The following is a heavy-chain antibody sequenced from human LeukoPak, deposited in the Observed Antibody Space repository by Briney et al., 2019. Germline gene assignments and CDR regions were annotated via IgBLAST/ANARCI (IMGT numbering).Heavy chain of an antibody. CDR2: INPNSGGT. D-gene: IGHD3-10*01. Sequence: ASVKVSCKASGYTFTGYYMHWVRQAPGQGLEWMGWINPNSGGTNYAQKFQGWVTMTRDTSISTAYMELSRLRSDDTAVYYCARHGSGTNPPFDYWGQGTLVTVSS. V-gene: IGHV1-2*04. CDR3: ARHGSGTNPPFDY. CDR1: GYTFTGYY. J-gene: IGHJ4*02.